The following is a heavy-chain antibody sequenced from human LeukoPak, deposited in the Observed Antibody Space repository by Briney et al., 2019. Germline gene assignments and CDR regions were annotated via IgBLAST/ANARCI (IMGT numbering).Heavy chain of an antibody. Sequence: PGGSLRLSCAASGFTFSSYEMNWVRQAPGKGQDWVSYISSSGSTIYYADSVKGRFTVSRDNAKKSLFLQMNNLRAEDTAVYYCAREWDFHRWGQGTLVTVSS. CDR2: ISSSGSTI. V-gene: IGHV3-48*03. D-gene: IGHD1-26*01. CDR1: GFTFSSYE. CDR3: AREWDFHR. J-gene: IGHJ1*01.